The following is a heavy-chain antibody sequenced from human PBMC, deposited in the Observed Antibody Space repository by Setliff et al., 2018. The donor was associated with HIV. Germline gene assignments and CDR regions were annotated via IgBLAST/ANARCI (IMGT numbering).Heavy chain of an antibody. Sequence: SETLSLTCAVSGGSFTHDYWTWIRQAPGKGLEWIGEIDHTGRTDYNPSLKSRVTISIGASKFQFSLKLNSVTAADTAVYYCAIPPLESTVTTANYFESWGQGVLVTVSS. CDR1: GGSFTHDY. J-gene: IGHJ4*02. CDR3: AIPPLESTVTTANYFES. D-gene: IGHD4-17*01. V-gene: IGHV4-34*01. CDR2: IDHTGRT.